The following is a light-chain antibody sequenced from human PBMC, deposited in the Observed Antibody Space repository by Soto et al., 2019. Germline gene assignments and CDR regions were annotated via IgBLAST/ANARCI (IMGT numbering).Light chain of an antibody. Sequence: QSALTQPASVSGSHGQSITISCTGTSSDIGDYKYVSWYQQHPDKAPKLIIFVNSNRPSGISDRFSASKSGNTASLTISGLQAEDEADYYCSSYTSSDTPYVFGTGTKVTVL. CDR1: SSDIGDYKY. CDR2: VNS. CDR3: SSYTSSDTPYV. V-gene: IGLV2-14*01. J-gene: IGLJ1*01.